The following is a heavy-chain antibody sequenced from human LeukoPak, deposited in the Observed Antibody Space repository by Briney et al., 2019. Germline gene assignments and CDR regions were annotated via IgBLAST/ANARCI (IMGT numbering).Heavy chain of an antibody. CDR3: AKYGVGSTYFDY. J-gene: IGHJ4*02. CDR2: ISYTGCT. V-gene: IGHV4-59*01. D-gene: IGHD2-8*01. Sequence: PSETLSLTCTVSGASIRSYYWSWIRQTPGQGLEWIGYISYTGCTDSNPSFKSRVTVSADSSKNDFSLKLTSVTAADTAVYYCAKYGVGSTYFDYWGQGILVTVSS. CDR1: GASIRSYY.